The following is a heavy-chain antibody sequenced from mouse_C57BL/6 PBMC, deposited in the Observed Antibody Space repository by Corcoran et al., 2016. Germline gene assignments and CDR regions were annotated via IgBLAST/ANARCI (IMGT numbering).Heavy chain of an antibody. V-gene: IGHV3-6*01. J-gene: IGHJ4*01. Sequence: DVQLQESGPGLVKPSQSLSLTCSVTGYSITSGYYWNWIRQFPGNKLEWMGYISYDGSNNYNPSLKNRISITRDTSKNQFFLKLNSVTTEDTATYYCAREAYDYERLYYYAMDYWGQGTSVTVSS. CDR1: GYSITSGYY. CDR2: ISYDGSN. CDR3: AREAYDYERLYYYAMDY. D-gene: IGHD2-4*01.